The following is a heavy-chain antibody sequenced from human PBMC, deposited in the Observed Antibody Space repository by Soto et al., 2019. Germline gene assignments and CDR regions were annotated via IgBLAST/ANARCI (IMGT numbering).Heavy chain of an antibody. D-gene: IGHD3-10*01. J-gene: IGHJ5*02. CDR1: GFIFINFD. CDR2: IGFAGDT. Sequence: GGSLRLSCVASGFIFINFDMHWVRQTTEKGLEWVSGIGFAGDTNYSGSVKGRFTISRENAKNSLFLQMNSLRVGDTAVYYCVRGLPGGFAPWGQGTLVTV. V-gene: IGHV3-13*01. CDR3: VRGLPGGFAP.